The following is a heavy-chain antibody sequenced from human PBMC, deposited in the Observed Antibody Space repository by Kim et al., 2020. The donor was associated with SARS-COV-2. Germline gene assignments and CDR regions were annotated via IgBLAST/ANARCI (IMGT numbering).Heavy chain of an antibody. CDR2: IGSSGGST. J-gene: IGHJ6*02. Sequence: GGSLRLSCAASGFTFGSYAMSWVRQAPGKGLEWVSAIGSSGGSTYYADSVKGRFTISRDNSKNTLYLQMNSLRAGDTAVYYCAKGRALAVRRASFLKRDYYGLDVWGQGTTVTVSS. D-gene: IGHD2-2*01. CDR1: GFTFGSYA. CDR3: AKGRALAVRRASFLKRDYYGLDV. V-gene: IGHV3-23*01.